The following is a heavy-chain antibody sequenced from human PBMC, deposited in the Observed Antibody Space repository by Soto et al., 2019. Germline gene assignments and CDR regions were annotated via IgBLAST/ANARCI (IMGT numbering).Heavy chain of an antibody. CDR2: ILYDGSEK. CDR1: GFMFDSYG. V-gene: IGHV3-33*01. Sequence: QVQLVESGGGVVQPGRSLRLSCVASGFMFDSYGMHWVRQAPGKGLEWVEIILYDGSEKYHVDSVKGRFTISRDNSKNTLYLPMNSLRAEDTALNCGAREPGRIAVAGFDYWGQGTLVIVSS. D-gene: IGHD6-19*01. J-gene: IGHJ4*02. CDR3: AREPGRIAVAGFDY.